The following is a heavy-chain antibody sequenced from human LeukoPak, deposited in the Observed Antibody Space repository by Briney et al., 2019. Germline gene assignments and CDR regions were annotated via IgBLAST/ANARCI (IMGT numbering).Heavy chain of an antibody. CDR3: ASLWGVLGDDAFDI. V-gene: IGHV3-21*01. Sequence: GGSLRLSCAASGFTFSSYAMSWVRQAPGKGLEWVSSISSSSSYIYYADSVKGRFTISRDNAKNSLYLQMNSLRAEDTAVYYCASLWGVLGDDAFDIWGQGTMVTVSS. CDR2: ISSSSSYI. CDR1: GFTFSSYA. J-gene: IGHJ3*02. D-gene: IGHD3-10*01.